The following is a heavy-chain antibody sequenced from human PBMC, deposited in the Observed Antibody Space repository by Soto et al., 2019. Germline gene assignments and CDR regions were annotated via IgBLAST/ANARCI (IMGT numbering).Heavy chain of an antibody. J-gene: IGHJ6*02. CDR3: AKDRFSGRSGSYCAYYYYGMDV. Sequence: QVQLVESGGGVVQPGRSLRLSCAASGFTFSSYGMHWVRQAPGKGLEWVAVISYDGSNKYYADSVKGRFTISRDNSKNTLYLQMNSLRAEDTAVYYCAKDRFSGRSGSYCAYYYYGMDVWGQGTTVTVSS. V-gene: IGHV3-30*18. CDR1: GFTFSSYG. CDR2: ISYDGSNK. D-gene: IGHD3-10*01.